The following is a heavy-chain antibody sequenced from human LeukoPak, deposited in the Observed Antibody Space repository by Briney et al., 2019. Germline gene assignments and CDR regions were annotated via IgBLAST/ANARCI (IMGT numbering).Heavy chain of an antibody. Sequence: SETPSLTSADYNGSFSGHFWIWIHQTAVKGLEWIVGINHTGGTNSNPSLKIRVTISIDTSKNRYSLKLNSVTAADTAVYYCARGGRGVPTARRFKAGNWFDSWGRGTLVTVFS. V-gene: IGHV4-34*01. CDR2: INHTGGT. CDR3: ARGGRGVPTARRFKAGNWFDS. D-gene: IGHD3-10*01. CDR1: NGSFSGHF. J-gene: IGHJ5*01.